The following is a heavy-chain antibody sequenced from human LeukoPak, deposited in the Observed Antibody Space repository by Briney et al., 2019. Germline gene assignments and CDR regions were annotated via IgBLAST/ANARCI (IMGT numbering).Heavy chain of an antibody. J-gene: IGHJ5*02. CDR3: AREDIVVVPAAQGGFDP. D-gene: IGHD2-2*01. V-gene: IGHV1-2*02. Sequence: EASVTVSCKASGYTFTGYYMHWVRQAPGQGLEWMGWINPNSGGTNYAQKFQGRVTMTRDTAISTAYMELSRLRSDDTAVYYCAREDIVVVPAAQGGFDPWGQGTLVTVSS. CDR2: INPNSGGT. CDR1: GYTFTGYY.